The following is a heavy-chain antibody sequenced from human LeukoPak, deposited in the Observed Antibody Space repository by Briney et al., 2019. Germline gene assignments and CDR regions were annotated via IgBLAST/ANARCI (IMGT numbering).Heavy chain of an antibody. J-gene: IGHJ4*02. CDR1: GFTFSNYD. CDR2: ISGRGGTT. CDR3: SRQKKDYYERSRYYYFHL. D-gene: IGHD3-22*01. V-gene: IGHV3-23*01. Sequence: PGGSLRLSCAASGFTFSNYDMTWVRQAPGQGLEWVSGISGRGGTTYYANSVQGRFTISRDNSKNTLYFQVNSLSADDTAVYFCSRQKKDYYERSRYYYFHLWGQGTLVTVSS.